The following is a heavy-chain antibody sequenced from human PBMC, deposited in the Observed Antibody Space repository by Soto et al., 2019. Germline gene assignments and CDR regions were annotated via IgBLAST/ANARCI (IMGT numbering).Heavy chain of an antibody. CDR3: AKNGPFSHYDILTGTGGWFEP. J-gene: IGHJ5*02. CDR1: GFTFSSYS. D-gene: IGHD3-9*01. V-gene: IGHV3-23*01. CDR2: ISVSGGST. Sequence: XGSLRLSCAASGFTFSSYSMSWVRQAPGKGLEWVSAISVSGGSTYYADSVKGRFTISRDNSKNTLYLQMNSLRAEDTAVYYCAKNGPFSHYDILTGTGGWFEPWGPGTLVTVS.